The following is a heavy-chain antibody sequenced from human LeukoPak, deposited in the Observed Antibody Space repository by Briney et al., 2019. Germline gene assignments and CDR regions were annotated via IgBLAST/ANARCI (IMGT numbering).Heavy chain of an antibody. V-gene: IGHV3-33*08. D-gene: IGHD2-15*01. CDR1: GFTFSSYG. Sequence: PGRSLGLSCAASGFTFSSYGMHWVRQAPGKGLEWVAVIWYDGSNKYYADSVKGRFTISRDNSKNTLYLQMNSLRAEDTAVYYCARDRYCSGGSCYLSHGMDVWGQGTTVTVSS. CDR2: IWYDGSNK. J-gene: IGHJ6*02. CDR3: ARDRYCSGGSCYLSHGMDV.